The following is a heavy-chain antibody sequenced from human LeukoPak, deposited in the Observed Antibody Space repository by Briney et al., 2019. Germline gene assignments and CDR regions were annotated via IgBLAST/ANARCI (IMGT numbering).Heavy chain of an antibody. CDR1: GGSISSYY. V-gene: IGHV4-59*01. D-gene: IGHD3-22*01. Sequence: SETLSLTCTVSGGSISSYYWSWIRQPPGKGLEWIGYIYYSGSTNYNPSLKSRVTISVDTSKNQFSLKLSSVTAADTAVYYCARVRGCSGGSCRYDSSGYYGFWLDYWGQGTLVTVPS. CDR3: ARVRGCSGGSCRYDSSGYYGFWLDY. J-gene: IGHJ4*02. CDR2: IYYSGST.